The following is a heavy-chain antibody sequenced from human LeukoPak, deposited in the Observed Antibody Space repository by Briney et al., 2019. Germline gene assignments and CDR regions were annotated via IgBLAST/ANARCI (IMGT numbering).Heavy chain of an antibody. CDR3: AKDQFEVTAVLDY. CDR1: GFTFSSYG. D-gene: IGHD2-21*02. Sequence: PGGSLRLSCAASGFTFSSYGMHWVRQAPGKGLERVAVISYDGSNKYYADSVKGRFTISRDNSKNTLYLQMNSLRAEDTAVYYCAKDQFEVTAVLDYWGQETLVTVSS. J-gene: IGHJ4*02. CDR2: ISYDGSNK. V-gene: IGHV3-30*18.